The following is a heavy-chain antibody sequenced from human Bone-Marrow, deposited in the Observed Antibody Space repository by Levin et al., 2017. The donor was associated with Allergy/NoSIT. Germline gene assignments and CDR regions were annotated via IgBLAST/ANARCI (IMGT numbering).Heavy chain of an antibody. D-gene: IGHD3-10*01. CDR3: ARGLWQLLWFGELLYGLYNWFDP. Sequence: SETLSLTCAVYGGSFSGYYWSWIRQPPGKGLEWIGEINHSGSTNYNPSLKSRVTISVDTSKNQFSLKLSSVTAADTAVYYCARGLWQLLWFGELLYGLYNWFDPWGQGTLVTVSS. CDR1: GGSFSGYY. CDR2: INHSGST. V-gene: IGHV4-34*01. J-gene: IGHJ5*02.